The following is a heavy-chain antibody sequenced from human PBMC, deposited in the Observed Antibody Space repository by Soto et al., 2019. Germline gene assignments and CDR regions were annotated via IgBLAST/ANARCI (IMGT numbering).Heavy chain of an antibody. CDR3: ARDDSSGWHGGPDY. V-gene: IGHV4-38-2*02. CDR1: GYSISSGYF. CDR2: IYHSGST. D-gene: IGHD6-19*01. J-gene: IGHJ4*02. Sequence: PSETLSLTCAVSGYSISSGYFWGWIRQPPGKGLEWIGSIYHSGSTYYNPSLKSRVTISVDTSKNQFSLKLSSVTAADTAVYYCARDDSSGWHGGPDYWGQGTLVTVSS.